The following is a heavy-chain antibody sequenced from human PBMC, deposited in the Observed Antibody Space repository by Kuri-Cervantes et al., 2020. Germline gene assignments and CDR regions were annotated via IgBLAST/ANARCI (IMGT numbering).Heavy chain of an antibody. CDR3: ATDYSGSYFDY. D-gene: IGHD1-26*01. CDR2: IYTSGRT. Sequence: SETLSLTCTVSGGSISSSSYYWSWIRQPAGKGLEWIGHIYTSGRTNYNPSLKSRVTMSVDTSRNQFSLKLSSVTAADTAVYYCATDYSGSYFDYWGQGTLVTVSS. V-gene: IGHV4-61*09. CDR1: GGSISSSSYY. J-gene: IGHJ4*02.